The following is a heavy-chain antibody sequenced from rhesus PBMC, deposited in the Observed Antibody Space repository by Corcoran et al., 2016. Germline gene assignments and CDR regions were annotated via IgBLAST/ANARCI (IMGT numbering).Heavy chain of an antibody. J-gene: IGHJ5-2*02. CDR1: GRSIRSIY. CDR2: IYGSGSTT. D-gene: IGHD2-21*01. V-gene: IGHV4S11*01. Sequence: QLQLQESGPGLVKPSETLSLTCAVSGRSIRSIYWSWVRSPPGPGQAWIGYIYGSGSTTNYNPSLKSLVTLSVDTSKNQRSLKLSSVTAADTAVYYCVRHREISCSGSGCYGVLDVWGRGVLVTVSS. CDR3: VRHREISCSGSGCYGVLDV.